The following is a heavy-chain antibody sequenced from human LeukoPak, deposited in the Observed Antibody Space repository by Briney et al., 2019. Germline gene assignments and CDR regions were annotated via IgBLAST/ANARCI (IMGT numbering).Heavy chain of an antibody. J-gene: IGHJ3*02. V-gene: IGHV4-30-2*01. D-gene: IGHD3-22*01. CDR1: GGSISSGGYS. Sequence: PSETLSLTCAVSGGSISSGGYSWSWIRQPPGKGLEWIGYIYHSGSTYYNPSLKSRVTISVDRSKNQFSLKLSSVTAADTAVYYCARAPHYYDSSGSPLTDAFDIWGQGTMVTASS. CDR2: IYHSGST. CDR3: ARAPHYYDSSGSPLTDAFDI.